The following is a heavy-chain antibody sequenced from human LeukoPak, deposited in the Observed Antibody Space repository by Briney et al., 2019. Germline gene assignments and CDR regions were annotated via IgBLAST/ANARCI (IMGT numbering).Heavy chain of an antibody. D-gene: IGHD5-24*01. CDR2: INWIGGST. CDR1: GFTFDDYG. V-gene: IGHV3-20*04. J-gene: IGHJ4*02. Sequence: GGSLRLSCAASGFTFDDYGMSWVRQAPGKGLEWVSDINWIGGSTGYADPVKGRFTISRDNAKNSVYLQMNSLRAEDTAVYYCVRDKVDNAYTGSLFDYWGQGTLVTVSS. CDR3: VRDKVDNAYTGSLFDY.